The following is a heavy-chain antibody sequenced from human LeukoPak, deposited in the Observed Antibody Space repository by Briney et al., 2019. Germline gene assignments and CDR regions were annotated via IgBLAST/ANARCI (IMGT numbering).Heavy chain of an antibody. D-gene: IGHD2-15*01. CDR2: IRYSGST. Sequence: PSETLSLTCTVSGGSISSYYWSWIRQPPGKGLEWIGSIRYSGSTYYNPSLQSRVTISIDTSKNQFSLKLRFVTAADTAVYYCARVRCSGGSCPYYYYYYYMDVWGKGTTVTVSS. CDR3: ARVRCSGGSCPYYYYYYYMDV. V-gene: IGHV4-59*12. J-gene: IGHJ6*03. CDR1: GGSISSYY.